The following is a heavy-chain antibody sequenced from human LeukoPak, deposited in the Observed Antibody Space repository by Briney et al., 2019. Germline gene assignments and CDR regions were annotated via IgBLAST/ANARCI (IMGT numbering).Heavy chain of an antibody. CDR2: MNQGGSET. Sequence: GGSLRLSCAASGFTFGRHWMSWVRQAPGKGLEWVAHMNQGGSETTNVDSVKGRFTISRDDAKNVVFLQMNSLRVEDTAVYYCARDGVAGGFDYWGQGILVTVSS. CDR3: ARDGVAGGFDY. J-gene: IGHJ4*02. D-gene: IGHD6-19*01. CDR1: GFTFGRHW. V-gene: IGHV3-7*01.